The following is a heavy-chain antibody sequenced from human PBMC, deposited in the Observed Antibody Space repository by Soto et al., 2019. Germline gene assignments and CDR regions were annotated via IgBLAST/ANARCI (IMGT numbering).Heavy chain of an antibody. CDR3: ARGTSSSSWYYYGMDV. J-gene: IGHJ6*02. Sequence: PESLFLTCAVYGGSFSGYYWSWIRQPPGMGLEWNREINHSGSTNCNPSLKRRVTISVDTSKNQFSLKLSSVTAADTAVYYCARGTSSSSWYYYGMDVWGQGTTVTVSS. V-gene: IGHV4-34*01. CDR2: INHSGST. CDR1: GGSFSGYY. D-gene: IGHD6-6*01.